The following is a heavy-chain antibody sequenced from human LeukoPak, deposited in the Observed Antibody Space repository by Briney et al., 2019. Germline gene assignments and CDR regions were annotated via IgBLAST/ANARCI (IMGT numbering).Heavy chain of an antibody. Sequence: GGSLRLSCAASGFTVSSNYMSWVRQAPGKGLEWVSSISGSSRHKYYADSVKGRFTISRDNAKNPLYLQMNSLRAEDTTVYYCARTANFAAGYYIDYWGQGTLVTVSS. J-gene: IGHJ4*02. CDR2: ISGSSRHK. CDR1: GFTVSSNY. V-gene: IGHV3-21*01. CDR3: ARTANFAAGYYIDY. D-gene: IGHD6-13*01.